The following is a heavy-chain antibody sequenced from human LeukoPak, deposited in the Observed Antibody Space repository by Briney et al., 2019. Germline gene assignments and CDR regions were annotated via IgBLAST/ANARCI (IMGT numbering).Heavy chain of an antibody. CDR1: GGSFSGYY. J-gene: IGHJ5*02. D-gene: IGHD2-2*01. CDR3: ARGSQDYCSSTSCSGRWFDP. V-gene: IGHV4-34*01. CDR2: INHSGST. Sequence: PSETLSLTCAVYGGSFSGYYWSWIRQPPGKGLEWIGEINHSGSTNYNPSLKSRVTISVDTSKNQFSLKLSSVTAADTAVYYCARGSQDYCSSTSCSGRWFDPWGQGTLVTVSS.